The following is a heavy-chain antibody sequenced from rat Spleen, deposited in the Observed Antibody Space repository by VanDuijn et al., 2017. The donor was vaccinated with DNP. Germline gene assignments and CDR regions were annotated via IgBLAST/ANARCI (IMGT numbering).Heavy chain of an antibody. CDR1: GFTFSSYW. V-gene: IGHV5-58*01. D-gene: IGHD1-9*01. CDR2: INTDGGST. Sequence: EVQLVETGGGLVQPGRSLKLSCVASGFTFSSYWMYWIRQAPGKGLEWVSSINTDGGSTYYPDSVKGRFTISRDNAENTVYLQMNSLRYEDTATYYCAKGYGYKFDYWGQGIMVTVSS. J-gene: IGHJ2*01. CDR3: AKGYGYKFDY.